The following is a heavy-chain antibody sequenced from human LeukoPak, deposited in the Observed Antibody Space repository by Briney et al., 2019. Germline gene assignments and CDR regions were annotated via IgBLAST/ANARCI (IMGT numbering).Heavy chain of an antibody. V-gene: IGHV1-18*01. Sequence: ASVKVSCKASGYTFTSYGISWVRQAPGQGLEWMGWISAYNGNTNYAQKLQGRVTMTTDTSTSTAYMELRSLRSDDTAVYYCASGGWSLVGSYYYDSSGYYYLDYWGQGTLVTVSS. J-gene: IGHJ4*02. D-gene: IGHD3-22*01. CDR1: GYTFTSYG. CDR3: ASGGWSLVGSYYYDSSGYYYLDY. CDR2: ISAYNGNT.